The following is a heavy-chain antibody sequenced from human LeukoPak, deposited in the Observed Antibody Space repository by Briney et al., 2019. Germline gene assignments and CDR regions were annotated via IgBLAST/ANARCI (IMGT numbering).Heavy chain of an antibody. CDR1: GYIFTSYY. D-gene: IGHD6-19*01. CDR3: ARRGSSDPHRPFDY. V-gene: IGHV1-46*01. J-gene: IGHJ4*02. Sequence: ASVKVSCKASGYIFTSYYMHWVRQTPGQGLEWMGIINPSGGSTSYAQKFQGRVTITADESTSTAYMELSSLRSEDTAVYYCARRGSSDPHRPFDYWGQGTLVTVSS. CDR2: INPSGGST.